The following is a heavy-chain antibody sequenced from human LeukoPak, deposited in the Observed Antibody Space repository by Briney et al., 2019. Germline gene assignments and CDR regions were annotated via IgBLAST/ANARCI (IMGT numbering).Heavy chain of an antibody. Sequence: SQTLSLTCAISVDSLSSNSAAWNWIKQSPSRGLEWLGRTYYRSKWYNDYAVSVKSRITINPDTSKNQFSLQLNSVTPEDTAVYYCARDRDSSGWFNWFDPWGQGTLVTVSS. CDR3: ARDRDSSGWFNWFDP. CDR2: TYYRSKWYN. CDR1: VDSLSSNSAA. V-gene: IGHV6-1*01. D-gene: IGHD6-19*01. J-gene: IGHJ5*02.